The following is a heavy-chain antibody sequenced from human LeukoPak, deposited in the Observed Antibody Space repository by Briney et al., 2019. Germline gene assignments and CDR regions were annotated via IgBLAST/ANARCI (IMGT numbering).Heavy chain of an antibody. CDR1: GFSLSTSGVG. D-gene: IGHD4-17*01. V-gene: IGHV2-5*02. CDR3: AHTSWDMTTVTTGGLDY. CDR2: IYWDDDK. Sequence: KESGPTLVNPTQTLTLTCTFSGFSLSTSGVGVGWIRQPPGKALEWLALIYWDDDKRYSPSLKSRLTITKDTSKNQVVLTMTNMDPVDTATYYCAHTSWDMTTVTTGGLDYWGQGTLVTVSS. J-gene: IGHJ4*02.